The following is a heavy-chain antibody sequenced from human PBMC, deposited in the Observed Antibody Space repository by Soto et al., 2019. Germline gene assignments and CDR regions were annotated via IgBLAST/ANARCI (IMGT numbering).Heavy chain of an antibody. CDR3: ARDLDGSGSYFTNY. CDR1: GYTFSSIG. Sequence: ASVKVSCKTSGYTFSSIGISWVRQAPGQGLEWMGWISPYKGNTYYAQRLQGRVTMTTDTSTSTAYMELRSMRSDDTAVYFCARDLDGSGSYFTNYWGQGTLVTVSS. J-gene: IGHJ4*02. D-gene: IGHD3-10*01. CDR2: ISPYKGNT. V-gene: IGHV1-18*01.